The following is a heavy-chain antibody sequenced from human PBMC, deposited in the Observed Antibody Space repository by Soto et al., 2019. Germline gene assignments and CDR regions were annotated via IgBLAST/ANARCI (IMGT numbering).Heavy chain of an antibody. D-gene: IGHD6-13*01. Sequence: ASVKVSCKASGYTFTSYGISWVRQAPGQGLEWMGWISGYSGDTNYAQKLQGRVTMTTDTSTNTAYMELRSLRSDDTAVYYCARAPQTVAGAGIWYWGQGTLVTVSS. J-gene: IGHJ4*02. CDR3: ARAPQTVAGAGIWY. CDR1: GYTFTSYG. CDR2: ISGYSGDT. V-gene: IGHV1-18*04.